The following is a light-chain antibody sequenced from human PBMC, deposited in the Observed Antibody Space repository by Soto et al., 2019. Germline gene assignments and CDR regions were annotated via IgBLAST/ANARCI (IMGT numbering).Light chain of an antibody. CDR1: QSFSNW. V-gene: IGKV1-5*03. Sequence: DIQMTQSPSTLSASVGDRVTITCRASQSFSNWLAWYQQKPGKAAKLLIYKASSLDSGVPSRFSGSGSGTEFTLTISSLQPDDCATYFCQQYNSDSWAFGQGTKVEIK. J-gene: IGKJ1*01. CDR2: KAS. CDR3: QQYNSDSWA.